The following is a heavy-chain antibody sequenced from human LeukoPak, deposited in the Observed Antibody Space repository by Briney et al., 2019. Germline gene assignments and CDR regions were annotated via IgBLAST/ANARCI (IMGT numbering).Heavy chain of an antibody. CDR1: GFTFNRYG. Sequence: GGSLRLSCAPSGFTFNRYGMHWVRQAPGKGLEWVAVISYDGNNVYYAGSVEGRFTISRDNSKNTLYLEMNSLRAEDTAVYFCARLTSSWSIDYWGQGTLVTVSS. J-gene: IGHJ4*02. CDR2: ISYDGNNV. CDR3: ARLTSSWSIDY. V-gene: IGHV3-33*01. D-gene: IGHD6-13*01.